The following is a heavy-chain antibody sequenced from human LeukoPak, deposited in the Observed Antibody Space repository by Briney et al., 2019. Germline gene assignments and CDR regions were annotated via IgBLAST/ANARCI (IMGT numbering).Heavy chain of an antibody. CDR3: SGQQWPQVY. J-gene: IGHJ4*02. Sequence: SVKVSCKASGGTFSNSAFSWVRQAPRQGLEWVGRIIPIYVTAHYAQKLQGRVKITADESTSTVYMELSSLTSEDTAVYYCSGQQWPQVYWGQGTLVTVSS. D-gene: IGHD6-19*01. V-gene: IGHV1-69*15. CDR2: IIPIYVTA. CDR1: GGTFSNSA.